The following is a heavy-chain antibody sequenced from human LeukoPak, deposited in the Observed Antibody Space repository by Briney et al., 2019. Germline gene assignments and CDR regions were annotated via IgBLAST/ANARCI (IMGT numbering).Heavy chain of an antibody. Sequence: EGSLRLSCAASRFTFSSYWMSWVRQAPGKGLEWVANIKQDGSEKYYVDSVKGRFTISRDNAKNSLYLQLNSLRAEDTAVYYCARARGGYDFDYWGQGTLVTVSS. CDR2: IKQDGSEK. CDR1: RFTFSSYW. D-gene: IGHD5-12*01. CDR3: ARARGGYDFDY. V-gene: IGHV3-7*03. J-gene: IGHJ4*02.